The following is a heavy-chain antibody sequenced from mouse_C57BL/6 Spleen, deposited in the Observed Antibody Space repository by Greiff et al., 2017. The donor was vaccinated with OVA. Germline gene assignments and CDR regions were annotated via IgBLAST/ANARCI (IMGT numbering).Heavy chain of an antibody. CDR2: ISSGGSYT. Sequence: DVMLVESGGDLVKPGGSLKLSCAASGFTFSSYGMSWVRQTPDKRLEWVATISSGGSYTYYPDSVKGRFTISRDNAKNTLYLQMSSLKSEDTAMYYCARLYGSSHFAYWGQGTLVTVSA. CDR1: GFTFSSYG. J-gene: IGHJ3*01. CDR3: ARLYGSSHFAY. V-gene: IGHV5-6*02. D-gene: IGHD1-1*01.